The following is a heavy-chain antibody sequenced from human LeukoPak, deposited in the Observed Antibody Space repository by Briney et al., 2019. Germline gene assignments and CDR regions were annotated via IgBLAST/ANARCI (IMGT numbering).Heavy chain of an antibody. Sequence: ASVKVSCKASGYTFTDYYMHCVRQAPGQGLEWMGRINPNSGGTNYAQTFQGRVTMTRDTSISTAYMELSRLRSDDTAVYYCARSSYDYVWGTGYAFDFWGQGTMVTVSS. J-gene: IGHJ3*01. D-gene: IGHD3-16*01. CDR3: ARSSYDYVWGTGYAFDF. V-gene: IGHV1-2*06. CDR1: GYTFTDYY. CDR2: INPNSGGT.